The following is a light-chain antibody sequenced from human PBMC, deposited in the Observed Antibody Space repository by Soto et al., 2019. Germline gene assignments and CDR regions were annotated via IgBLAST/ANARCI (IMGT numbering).Light chain of an antibody. Sequence: QSVLTQPPSLSGAPGQRVTISCTGSSSNIGAGYDVHWYQHLPGTAPKVLIFDNSNRPSGVPDRFSGSKSGTSASLAITGLQAEDEGVYDCNSYVVSLRGPAFGGGTKVTVL. J-gene: IGLJ2*01. V-gene: IGLV1-40*01. CDR3: NSYVVSLRGPA. CDR1: SSNIGAGYD. CDR2: DNS.